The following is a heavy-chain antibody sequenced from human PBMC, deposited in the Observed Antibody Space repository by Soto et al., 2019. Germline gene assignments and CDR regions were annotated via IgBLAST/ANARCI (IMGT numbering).Heavy chain of an antibody. CDR1: GFTFSSYG. CDR2: ISYDGSNK. D-gene: IGHD1-26*01. J-gene: IGHJ6*02. Sequence: QVQLVESGGGVVQPGRSLRLSCAASGFTFSSYGMHWVRQAPGKGLEWVAVISYDGSNKYYADSVKGRFTISRDNSKNPLYLQMNSLRAEDTAVYYCANRVGATHPYYYYGMDVWGQGTTVTVSS. V-gene: IGHV3-30*18. CDR3: ANRVGATHPYYYYGMDV.